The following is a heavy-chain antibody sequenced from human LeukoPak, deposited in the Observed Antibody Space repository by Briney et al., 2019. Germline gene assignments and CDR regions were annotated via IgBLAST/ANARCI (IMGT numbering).Heavy chain of an antibody. D-gene: IGHD5-24*01. CDR2: INPNSGGT. J-gene: IGHJ4*02. CDR3: ARDEEMATIFYY. CDR1: GYTFTGYY. V-gene: IGHV1-2*02. Sequence: GASVKVSCKASGYTFTGYYMHWVRQAPGQGLEWMGWINPNSGGTNYAQKFQGRVTMARDTSISTAYMELSRLRSDDTAVYYCARDEEMATIFYYWGQGTLVTVSS.